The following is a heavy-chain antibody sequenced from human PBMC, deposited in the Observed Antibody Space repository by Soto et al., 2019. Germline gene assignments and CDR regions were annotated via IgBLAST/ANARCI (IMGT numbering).Heavy chain of an antibody. Sequence: GGSLRLSCVASGFTFSDFGMHWVRQRPGKGLEWLAVISEDAETDFHADSVKGRFTVSRDNFKETLYLQMNGLTTDDSAVYFCATAPFRRPYYFYGMDVWGQGTTVTVSS. V-gene: IGHV3-30*03. D-gene: IGHD3-10*01. CDR2: ISEDAETD. CDR3: ATAPFRRPYYFYGMDV. CDR1: GFTFSDFG. J-gene: IGHJ6*02.